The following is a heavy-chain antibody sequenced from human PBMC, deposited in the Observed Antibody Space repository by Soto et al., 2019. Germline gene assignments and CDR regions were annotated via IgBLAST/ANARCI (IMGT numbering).Heavy chain of an antibody. V-gene: IGHV3-53*01. CDR1: GFTVSSNY. CDR2: IYSGGST. CDR3: ARDSPLTSARAFDI. Sequence: GSLRLSCAASGFTVSSNYMSWVRQAPGKGLEWVSVIYSGGSTYYADSVKGRFTISRDSSTNTVYLQINSLGAEDTAVYYCARDSPLTSARAFDIWGQGTVVTVSS. J-gene: IGHJ3*02.